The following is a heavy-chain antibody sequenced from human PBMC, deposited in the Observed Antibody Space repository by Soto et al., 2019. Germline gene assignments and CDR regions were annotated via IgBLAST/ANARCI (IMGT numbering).Heavy chain of an antibody. D-gene: IGHD6-19*01. V-gene: IGHV1-8*01. CDR3: ARERAVAGFDY. CDR2: MNPNTGNT. Sequence: QVQLVQSGAEVKKPGASVKVSCKASGYTFTSYDINWVRQATGQGLEWMGWMNPNTGNTGYAQNCQGRVTMTRNPSITTAYMELSSLRSEDTAVYYCARERAVAGFDYWGQGTLVTVSS. CDR1: GYTFTSYD. J-gene: IGHJ4*02.